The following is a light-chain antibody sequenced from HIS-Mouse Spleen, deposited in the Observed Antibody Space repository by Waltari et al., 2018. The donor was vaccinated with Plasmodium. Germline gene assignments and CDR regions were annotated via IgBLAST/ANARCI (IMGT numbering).Light chain of an antibody. Sequence: EILITQSPATLSVPPSERATLSCRASQSVSSNLAWYHQKPGQAPRLLIYGASTRATGIPARFSGSGSGTEFTLTISSLQSEDFAVYYCQQYNNWSFTFGPGTKVDIK. J-gene: IGKJ3*01. CDR1: QSVSSN. CDR2: GAS. CDR3: QQYNNWSFT. V-gene: IGKV3-15*01.